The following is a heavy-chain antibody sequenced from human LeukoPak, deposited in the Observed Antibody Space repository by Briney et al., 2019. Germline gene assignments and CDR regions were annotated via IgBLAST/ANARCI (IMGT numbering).Heavy chain of an antibody. J-gene: IGHJ4*02. CDR3: ARGWGERGKCRGGTCNNPQFDY. CDR2: IKESGSEK. D-gene: IGHD2-15*01. Sequence: GGSLRLSCAVSGFSVSTPYMTWVRQAPGKGLEWLANIKESGSEKYYVDSVKGRFTISRDNAKNSLYLQMNSLRVEDTAVYYCARGWGERGKCRGGTCNNPQFDYWGRGTLVTVSS. V-gene: IGHV3-7*01. CDR1: GFSVSTPY.